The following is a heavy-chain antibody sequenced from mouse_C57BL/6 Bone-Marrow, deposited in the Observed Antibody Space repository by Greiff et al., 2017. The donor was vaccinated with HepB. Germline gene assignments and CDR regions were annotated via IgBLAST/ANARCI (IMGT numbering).Heavy chain of an antibody. Sequence: VQLQQSGPELVKPGASVKISCKASGYSFTGYYMNWVKQSPEKSLEWIGEINPSTGGTTYNQKFKAKATLTVDKSSSTAYMQLKSLTSEDSAVYYCARGWGYWGQGTTVTVSS. D-gene: IGHD3-3*01. CDR3: ARGWGY. V-gene: IGHV1-42*01. J-gene: IGHJ2*01. CDR1: GYSFTGYY. CDR2: INPSTGGT.